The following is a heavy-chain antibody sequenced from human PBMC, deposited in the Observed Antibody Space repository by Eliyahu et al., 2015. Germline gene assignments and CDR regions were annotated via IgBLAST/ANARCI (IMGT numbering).Heavy chain of an antibody. CDR2: IIPIFGTA. CDR3: ARLDDEFWSGYGLGGWFDP. J-gene: IGHJ5*02. V-gene: IGHV1-69*01. CDR1: GXTFSSYA. D-gene: IGHD3-3*01. Sequence: QVQLVQSGAEVKKPGSSXKVSXXASGXTFSSYAISWVRQAPGQGLEWMGGIIPIFGTANYAQKFXGRVTITADESTSTAYMELSSLRSEDTAVYYCARLDDEFWSGYGLGGWFDPWGQGTLVTVSS.